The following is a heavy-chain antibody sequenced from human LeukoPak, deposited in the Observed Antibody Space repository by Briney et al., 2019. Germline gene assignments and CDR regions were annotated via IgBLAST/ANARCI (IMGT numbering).Heavy chain of an antibody. J-gene: IGHJ5*02. CDR1: GYTFTSYD. D-gene: IGHD3-3*01. Sequence: GASVKVSCKASGYTFTSYDINWVRRATGQGLEWMGWMNPNSGNTGYAQKFQSRVTMTRNTSISTAYMELSSLRSEDTAVYYCARGRLSDDLEWLLPVPFDPWGQGTLVTVSS. CDR3: ARGRLSDDLEWLLPVPFDP. CDR2: MNPNSGNT. V-gene: IGHV1-8*01.